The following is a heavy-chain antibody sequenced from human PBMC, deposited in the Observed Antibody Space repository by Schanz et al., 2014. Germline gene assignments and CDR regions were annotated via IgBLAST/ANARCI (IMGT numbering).Heavy chain of an antibody. V-gene: IGHV3-23*04. D-gene: IGHD6-6*01. J-gene: IGHJ6*02. CDR2: ISSRSSYI. CDR3: ATSYSSSSYFYVMDV. CDR1: GFTFSSYA. Sequence: EVQLVESGGGLVQPGGSLRLSCAASGFTFSSYAMSWVRQPPGKGLEWVSSISSRSSYIYYTDSVKGRFTISRDNSKNTLSLQMNSLRAEDTAIYYCATSYSSSSYFYVMDVWGQGTTVTVSS.